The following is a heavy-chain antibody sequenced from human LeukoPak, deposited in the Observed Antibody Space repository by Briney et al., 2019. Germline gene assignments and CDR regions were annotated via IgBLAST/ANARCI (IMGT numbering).Heavy chain of an antibody. CDR1: GGSISSSSYY. J-gene: IGHJ4*02. CDR2: IYYSGST. D-gene: IGHD1-26*01. CDR3: ARRSGSYVY. V-gene: IGHV4-39*01. Sequence: PSETLSLTCTVSGGSISSSSYYWGWIRQPPGKGLEWIGNIYYSGSTYYNPSLKSRVTIPVDTSKNQFSLKLSSVTAADTAVYYCARRSGSYVYWGQGTLVTVSS.